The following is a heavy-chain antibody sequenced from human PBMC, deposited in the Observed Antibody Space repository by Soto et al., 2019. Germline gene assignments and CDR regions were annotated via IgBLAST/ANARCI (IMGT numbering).Heavy chain of an antibody. D-gene: IGHD3-10*02. CDR1: GGTFSSYT. V-gene: IGHV1-69*02. CDR2: IIPILGIA. CDR3: ASVRGGYYYAMDV. Sequence: EASVKVSCKASGGTFSSYTISWVRQAPGQGLEWMGRIIPILGIANYAQKFQGRVTITADKSTSTAYMELSSLRSEDTAVYYCASVRGGYYYAMDVWGQGTTVTVSS. J-gene: IGHJ6*02.